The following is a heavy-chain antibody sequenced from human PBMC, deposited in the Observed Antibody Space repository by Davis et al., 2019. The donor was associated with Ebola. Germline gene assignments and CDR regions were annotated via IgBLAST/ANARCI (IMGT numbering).Heavy chain of an antibody. V-gene: IGHV1-2*04. J-gene: IGHJ4*02. CDR1: GYTFTSYY. D-gene: IGHD2-15*01. Sequence: AASVKVSCKASGYTFTSYYMHWVRQAPGQGLEWMGWINPNSGGTNYAQKVQGWVTMTRDTSISTAYMELSRLRSDDTAVYYCARSDVVVVAATLSLDYWGQGTLVTVSS. CDR3: ARSDVVVVAATLSLDY. CDR2: INPNSGGT.